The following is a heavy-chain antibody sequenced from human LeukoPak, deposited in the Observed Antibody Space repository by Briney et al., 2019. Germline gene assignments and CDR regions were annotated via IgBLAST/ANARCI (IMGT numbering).Heavy chain of an antibody. CDR1: GFTFSSYA. V-gene: IGHV3-30-3*01. D-gene: IGHD4-17*01. CDR2: ISYDGSNK. J-gene: IGHJ6*02. Sequence: GGSLRLSCAASGFTFSSYAMHWVRQAPGKGLEWVAVISYDGSNKYYADSVKGRFTISRDNSKNTLYLQMNSLRAEDTAVYYCARGPYGGYPRYYYYYGMDVWGQGTTVTVSS. CDR3: ARGPYGGYPRYYYYYGMDV.